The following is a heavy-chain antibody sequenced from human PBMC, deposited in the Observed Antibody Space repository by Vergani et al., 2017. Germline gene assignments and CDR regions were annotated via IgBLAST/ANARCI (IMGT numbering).Heavy chain of an antibody. CDR1: GFTFSSYS. CDR3: ARWGNEKRLDS. J-gene: IGHJ5*01. V-gene: IGHV3-48*01. Sequence: EVQLVESGGGLVQPGGSLRLSCAASGFTFSSYSMNWVRQAPGKGLEWLSYISSSSSTIYYADSVKGRFTISRDNSKNTLYLQMNSLRVEDTAVYYCARWGNEKRLDSWGQGTLVTVSS. CDR2: ISSSSSTI. D-gene: IGHD1-1*01.